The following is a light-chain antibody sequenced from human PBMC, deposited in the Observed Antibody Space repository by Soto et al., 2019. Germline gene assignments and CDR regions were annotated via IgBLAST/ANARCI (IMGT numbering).Light chain of an antibody. J-gene: IGLJ2*01. Sequence: QAVVTKPPSASGTPGQRVTISCSGSSSNIGSNPVNWYQQFPGTAPKLLIYNNNQRPSGVPDRFSGSKSGTSASLAISGLQSEDEADYYCATWDDSLSGVVFGGGTKLTVL. V-gene: IGLV1-44*01. CDR1: SSNIGSNP. CDR3: ATWDDSLSGVV. CDR2: NNN.